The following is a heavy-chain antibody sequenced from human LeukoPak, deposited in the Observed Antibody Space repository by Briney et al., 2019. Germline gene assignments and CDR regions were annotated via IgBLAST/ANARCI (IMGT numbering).Heavy chain of an antibody. V-gene: IGHV4-59*01. D-gene: IGHD2-2*01. CDR2: IYYSGNT. J-gene: IGHJ6*02. CDR1: GGSISSYY. CDR3: AREGAVVVVPAADNYYYYYGMDV. Sequence: SETLSLTCTVSGGSISSYYWSWIRQPPGKGLAWIGYIYYSGNTNYNPSLKSRVTISVDTSKNQFSLKLSSVTAADTAVYYCAREGAVVVVPAADNYYYYYGMDVWGQGTTVTVSS.